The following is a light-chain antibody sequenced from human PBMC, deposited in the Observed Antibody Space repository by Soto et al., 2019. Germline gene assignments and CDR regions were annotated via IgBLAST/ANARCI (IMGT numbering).Light chain of an antibody. Sequence: DIQSTQSPSFLSASVGDRVTITCRASQGISSYLAWYQQKPGKAPKLLIYAASTLQSGVPSRFSGSGSGTEFTLTISSLQPEDCATYYCQQLNSYPLFTFGPGTKVDIK. V-gene: IGKV1-9*01. J-gene: IGKJ3*01. CDR2: AAS. CDR3: QQLNSYPLFT. CDR1: QGISSY.